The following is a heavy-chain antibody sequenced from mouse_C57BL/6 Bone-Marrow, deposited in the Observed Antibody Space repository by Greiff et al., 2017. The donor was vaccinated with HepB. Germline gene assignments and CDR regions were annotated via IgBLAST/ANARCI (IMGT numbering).Heavy chain of an antibody. D-gene: IGHD2-1*01. CDR1: GYTFTEYT. Sequence: QVQLKESGAELVKPGASVKLSCKASGYTFTEYTIHWVKQRSGQGLEWIGWFYPGSGSIKYNEKFKDKATLTADKSSSTVYMELSRLTSEDSAVYFCARHKRPYGNYPAWFAYWGQGTLVTVSA. J-gene: IGHJ3*01. CDR2: FYPGSGSI. CDR3: ARHKRPYGNYPAWFAY. V-gene: IGHV1-62-2*01.